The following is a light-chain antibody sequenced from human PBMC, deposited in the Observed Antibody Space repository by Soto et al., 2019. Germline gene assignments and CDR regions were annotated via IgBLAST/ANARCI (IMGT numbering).Light chain of an antibody. CDR1: SSNVGAASD. CDR2: VNN. J-gene: IGLJ1*01. CDR3: QSYDDTLSGSWV. V-gene: IGLV1-40*01. Sequence: QSFLTQPPSVSLAPGQRVTISCSGSSSNVGAASDVYLYQQLPGTAPRLLISVNNKRPSGVPDRFSGSKSGTSASLAITGLRPEDEADYYCQSYDDTLSGSWVFGTGTKVTVL.